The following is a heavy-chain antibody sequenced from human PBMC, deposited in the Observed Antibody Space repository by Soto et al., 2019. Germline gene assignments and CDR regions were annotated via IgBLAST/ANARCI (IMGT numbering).Heavy chain of an antibody. D-gene: IGHD3-10*01. Sequence: SETLSLTCTVSGGSISSYYWSWIRQPPGKGLEWIGYIYYSGSTNYNPSLKSRVTISVDTSKNQFSLKLSSVTAADTAVYYCARARWVEEYGFDYWGQGTLVTVSS. J-gene: IGHJ4*02. CDR3: ARARWVEEYGFDY. CDR1: GGSISSYY. V-gene: IGHV4-59*01. CDR2: IYYSGST.